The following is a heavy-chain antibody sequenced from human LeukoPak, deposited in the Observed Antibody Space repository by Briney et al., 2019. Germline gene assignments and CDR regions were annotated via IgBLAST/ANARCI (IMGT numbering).Heavy chain of an antibody. J-gene: IGHJ3*02. CDR1: GGSISSGSYY. D-gene: IGHD6-13*01. V-gene: IGHV4-61*02. CDR2: IYTSGST. Sequence: PSETLSLTCTVSGGSISSGSYYWSWIRQPAGKGVEWIGRIYTSGSTNYNPSLKSRVTISVDTSKNQFSLKLSSVTAADTAVYYCARGLIAAAGSHAFDIWGQGTMVTVSS. CDR3: ARGLIAAAGSHAFDI.